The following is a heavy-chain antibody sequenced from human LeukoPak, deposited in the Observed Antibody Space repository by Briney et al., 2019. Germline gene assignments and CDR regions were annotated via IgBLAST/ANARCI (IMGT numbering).Heavy chain of an antibody. J-gene: IGHJ5*02. CDR3: ARPASVHTNWFDP. Sequence: ASVKVSCKASGYTFTGYYMHWVRQAPGQGLEWMGWINPDSGGTNYAQKFQGRVTMTRDTSISTAYMELSRLRSDDTAVYYCARPASVHTNWFDPLGPGNPGHRLL. V-gene: IGHV1-2*02. CDR2: INPDSGGT. CDR1: GYTFTGYY.